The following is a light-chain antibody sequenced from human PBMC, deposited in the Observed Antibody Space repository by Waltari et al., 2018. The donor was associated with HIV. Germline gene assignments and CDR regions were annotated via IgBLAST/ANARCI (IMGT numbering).Light chain of an antibody. Sequence: QVVLTQAPSASASLGTSVNFTCTLSSGHSSYDIAWHQQPPGKGPRYVMKLHSDGSHNRGDGIPDRFSGSSSGAERHLIISSLHSDDEADYYCQTWGSGIVIFGGGTKLTVL. V-gene: IGLV4-69*01. CDR1: SGHSSYD. J-gene: IGLJ2*01. CDR3: QTWGSGIVI. CDR2: LHSDGSH.